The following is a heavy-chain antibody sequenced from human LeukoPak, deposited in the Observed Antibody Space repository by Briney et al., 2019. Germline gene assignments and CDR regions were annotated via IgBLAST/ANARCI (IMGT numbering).Heavy chain of an antibody. CDR2: ISGSGGST. J-gene: IGHJ4*02. Sequence: GGSLRLSCAASGFTFSSYAMSWVRQAPGKGLEWVSAISGSGGSTYYADSVKGRFTISRDNSKNTLYLQMNSLRAEDTAVYYCTTVYGGNSDEGFDYWGQGTLVTVSS. V-gene: IGHV3-23*01. D-gene: IGHD4-23*01. CDR3: TTVYGGNSDEGFDY. CDR1: GFTFSSYA.